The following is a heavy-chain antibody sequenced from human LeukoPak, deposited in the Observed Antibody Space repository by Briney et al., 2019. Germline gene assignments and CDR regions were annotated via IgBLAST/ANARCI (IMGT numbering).Heavy chain of an antibody. V-gene: IGHV3-21*04. Sequence: PGGSLRLSCAASGFTFSSYSMNWVRQAPGKGLEWVSSISSSSSYIYYSDSVKGRFTISRDNAKNSLYLQMNSLRAEDTAVYYCAKDYPSWGRQDAFDIWGQGTMVTVSS. CDR2: ISSSSSYI. CDR1: GFTFSSYS. CDR3: AKDYPSWGRQDAFDI. D-gene: IGHD2-2*01. J-gene: IGHJ3*02.